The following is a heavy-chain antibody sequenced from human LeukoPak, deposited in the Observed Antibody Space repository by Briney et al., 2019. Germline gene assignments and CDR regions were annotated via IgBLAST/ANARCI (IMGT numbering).Heavy chain of an antibody. Sequence: ASVKVSCKASGGSFSTYAVSWVRQAPGQGLEWMGRLYTMLGVDNYAQRFQGRVTITADKSTGTAYMELNSLTSEDTAVYYCAREGSGTSSPMAYWGQGTLVTVSS. D-gene: IGHD1-14*01. CDR3: AREGSGTSSPMAY. J-gene: IGHJ4*02. V-gene: IGHV1-69*04. CDR1: GGSFSTYA. CDR2: LYTMLGVD.